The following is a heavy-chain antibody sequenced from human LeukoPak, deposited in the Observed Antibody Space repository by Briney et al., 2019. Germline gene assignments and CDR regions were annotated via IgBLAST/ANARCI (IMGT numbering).Heavy chain of an antibody. CDR2: ISAYNGNT. V-gene: IGHV1-18*01. J-gene: IGHJ3*02. CDR3: RIAAAAHAFDI. CDR1: GYTSTSYG. D-gene: IGHD6-13*01. Sequence: ASVKVSCKASGYTSTSYGISWVRQAPGQGLEWMGWISAYNGNTNYAQKLQGRVTMTTDTSTSTAYMELRSLRSDDTAVYYCRIAAAAHAFDIWGQGTMVTVSS.